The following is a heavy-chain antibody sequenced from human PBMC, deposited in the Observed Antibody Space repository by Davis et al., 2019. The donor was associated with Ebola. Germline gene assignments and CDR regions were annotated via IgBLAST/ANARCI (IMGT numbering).Heavy chain of an antibody. V-gene: IGHV1-24*01. Sequence: AASVKVSCKASGYIFSNYDINWVRQASGQGLEWMGGFDPEDEETIYAQKFQGRVTMTEDTSTDTAYMELSSLRSEDTAVYYCATHISYYYDSSGDYFDYWGQGTLVTVSS. CDR3: ATHISYYYDSSGDYFDY. J-gene: IGHJ4*02. CDR2: FDPEDEET. CDR1: GYIFSNYD. D-gene: IGHD3-22*01.